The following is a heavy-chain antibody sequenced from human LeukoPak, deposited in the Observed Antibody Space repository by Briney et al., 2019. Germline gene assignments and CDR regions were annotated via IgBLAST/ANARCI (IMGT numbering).Heavy chain of an antibody. CDR2: INPSGGST. D-gene: IGHD2-2*02. CDR3: ATVGGYCSSTSCYIGAFDI. J-gene: IGHJ3*02. Sequence: GASVKVSCKASGYTFTSYYMHWVRQAPGQGLEWMGIINPSGGSTSYAQKFQGRVTMTRDTSTSTVYMELSSLRSEDTAVYYCATVGGYCSSTSCYIGAFDIWGQGTMVTVSS. CDR1: GYTFTSYY. V-gene: IGHV1-46*01.